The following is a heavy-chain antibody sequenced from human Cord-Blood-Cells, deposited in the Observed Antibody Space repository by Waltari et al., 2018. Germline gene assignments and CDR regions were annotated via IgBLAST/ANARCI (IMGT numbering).Heavy chain of an antibody. CDR3: ATTGNYDAFDI. Sequence: EVQLVESGGGLVQPGGSLRLSCAASGFTFSSYWMSWVRQAPGKGLEWVAKIKQDGSEKYYVDSVKGRFTISRDNAKNSLYLQMNSLRAEDTAVYYCATTGNYDAFDIWGQGTMVTVSS. J-gene: IGHJ3*02. D-gene: IGHD1-7*01. CDR1: GFTFSSYW. CDR2: IKQDGSEK. V-gene: IGHV3-7*01.